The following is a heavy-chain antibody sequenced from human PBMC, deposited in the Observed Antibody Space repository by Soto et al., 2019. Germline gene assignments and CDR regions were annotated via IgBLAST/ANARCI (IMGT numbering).Heavy chain of an antibody. CDR2: FDPEDGET. D-gene: IGHD2-21*01. Sequence: QVQLVQSGADVKKPGASVNVSCKVSGYTLTELSMHWVRQAPGKGLEWMGGFDPEDGETIYAQKFQGRVTMTENTSPYTAYRELSSLKYDDTVVYYCAAILRAQARYFDYCGQVTRVTVS. CDR3: AAILRAQARYFDY. V-gene: IGHV1-24*01. J-gene: IGHJ4*02. CDR1: GYTLTELS.